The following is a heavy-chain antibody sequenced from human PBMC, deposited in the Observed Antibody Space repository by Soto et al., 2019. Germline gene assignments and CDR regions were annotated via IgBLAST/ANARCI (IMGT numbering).Heavy chain of an antibody. CDR3: AKGDNLGPKTGYAFDP. V-gene: IGHV6-1*01. CDR2: TYFRSKWYN. Sequence: SQTLSLTCAISGDSVSGNTASWNWIRQSPSGGLEWLGRTYFRSKWYNDYAVSVKSRIIINPDTSNNQFSLQLNSVTPEDTAVYFCAKGDNLGPKTGYAFDPWGQGIMVTVSS. D-gene: IGHD5-12*01. J-gene: IGHJ5*02. CDR1: GDSVSGNTAS.